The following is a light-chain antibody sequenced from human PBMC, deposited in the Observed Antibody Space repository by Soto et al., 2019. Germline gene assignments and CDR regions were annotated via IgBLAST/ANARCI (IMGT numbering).Light chain of an antibody. CDR2: YDD. V-gene: IGLV1-36*01. J-gene: IGLJ1*01. CDR1: SSNIGNNA. CDR3: AAWYASLNGYV. Sequence: QSVLTQPPSVSEAPRQRVTISCSGSSSNIGNNAVNWYQQLPGKAPKLLIYYDDLLPSGVSDRFSGSKSGTSASLAISGLQSDDEADYYCAAWYASLNGYVFGTGTKLTVL.